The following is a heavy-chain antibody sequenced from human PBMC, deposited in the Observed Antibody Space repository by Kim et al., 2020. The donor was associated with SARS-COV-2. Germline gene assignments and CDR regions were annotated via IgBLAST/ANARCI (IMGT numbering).Heavy chain of an antibody. CDR2: IIPIFGTA. CDR1: GGTFSSYA. Sequence: SVKVSCKASGGTFSSYAISWVRQAPGQGLEWMGGIIPIFGTANYAQKFQGRVTITADESTSTAYMELSSLRSEDTAVYYCASKGTPKDGYNYNYYYGMDVWGQGTTVTVSS. V-gene: IGHV1-69*13. CDR3: ASKGTPKDGYNYNYYYGMDV. D-gene: IGHD5-12*01. J-gene: IGHJ6*02.